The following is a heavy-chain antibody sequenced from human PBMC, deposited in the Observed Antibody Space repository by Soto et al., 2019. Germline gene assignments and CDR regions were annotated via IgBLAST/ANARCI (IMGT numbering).Heavy chain of an antibody. Sequence: PGGSLRLSCAASGFTFSSYAMSWVRQAPGKGLEWVSAISGSGGSTYYADSVKGRFTISRDNSKNTLYLQMNSLRAEDTAVYNCAKYRQGVRGVIAIFDYWGQGTLVTVSS. CDR2: ISGSGGST. D-gene: IGHD3-10*01. CDR1: GFTFSSYA. J-gene: IGHJ4*02. CDR3: AKYRQGVRGVIAIFDY. V-gene: IGHV3-23*01.